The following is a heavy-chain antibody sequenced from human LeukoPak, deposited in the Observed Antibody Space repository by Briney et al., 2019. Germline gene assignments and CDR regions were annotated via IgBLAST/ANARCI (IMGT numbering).Heavy chain of an antibody. CDR1: GFTFSSYA. V-gene: IGHV3-30-3*01. CDR3: AREGGGYCSSTSCYTGAFDI. D-gene: IGHD2-2*02. J-gene: IGHJ3*02. CDR2: ISYDGSNK. Sequence: GGSLRLSCAASGFTFSSYAMHWVRQAPGKGLEWVAVISYDGSNKYYADSVKGRFTISRDNSKNTLYLQMNSLRAEDTAVYYCAREGGGYCSSTSCYTGAFDIWGQGTMVTVSS.